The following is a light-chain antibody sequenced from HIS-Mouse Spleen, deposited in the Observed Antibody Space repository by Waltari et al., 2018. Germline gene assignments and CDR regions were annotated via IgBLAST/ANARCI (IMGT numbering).Light chain of an antibody. V-gene: IGLV2-14*03. CDR2: DVS. CDR3: SSYTSSSFNVV. Sequence: QSALTQPASVSGSPGQSITISCTGTSSDFGGYNYVSLYQKHPGKPPKLMMYDVSKRPSGVSNRFSGSESGNTASLTISGLQAEDEADYYCSSYTSSSFNVVFGGGTKLTVL. CDR1: SSDFGGYNY. J-gene: IGLJ2*01.